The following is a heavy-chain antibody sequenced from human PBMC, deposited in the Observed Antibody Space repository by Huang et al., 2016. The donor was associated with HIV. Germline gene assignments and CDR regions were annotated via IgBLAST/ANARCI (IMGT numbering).Heavy chain of an antibody. CDR2: INTKTGNP. J-gene: IGHJ4*02. CDR3: ARRWIQDY. V-gene: IGHV7-4-1*02. Sequence: QVQLVQSGSELKKPGASVKLSCWASGYNFTTYALNWVRQAPGKGLEWMGWINTKTGNPTYAQGFTGRFVFSLDTSVSTSYLQITGLKAEDTAVYYCARRWIQDYWGQGTLVTVSS. CDR1: GYNFTTYA. D-gene: IGHD5-18*01.